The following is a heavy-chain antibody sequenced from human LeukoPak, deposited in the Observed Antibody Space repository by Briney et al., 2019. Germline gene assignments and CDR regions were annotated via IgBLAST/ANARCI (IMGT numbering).Heavy chain of an antibody. V-gene: IGHV3-30*18. CDR1: GFTFSSYG. Sequence: GGSLRLSCAASGFTFSSYGMHWVRQAPGKGLEWVAVISYDGSNKYYADSVKGRFTISRDNSKNTLYLQMNSLRVEDTAVYYCAKGHADSSGYYYFDSWGQGTLVTVPS. D-gene: IGHD3-22*01. J-gene: IGHJ4*02. CDR3: AKGHADSSGYYYFDS. CDR2: ISYDGSNK.